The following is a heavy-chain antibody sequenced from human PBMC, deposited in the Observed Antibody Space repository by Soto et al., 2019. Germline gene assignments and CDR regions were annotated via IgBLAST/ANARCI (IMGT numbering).Heavy chain of an antibody. D-gene: IGHD3-16*02. CDR1: GFTFSSYG. V-gene: IGHV3-33*01. Sequence: SLRLSCAASGFTFSSYGMHWVRQAPCKVLEWVAVIWYDGSNKYYADSLKGRFTISRDNSKNTLYLQMNSLRAEDTAVYYCARARVITFGGVIVHWFDPWGQGTLVTVSS. CDR2: IWYDGSNK. CDR3: ARARVITFGGVIVHWFDP. J-gene: IGHJ5*02.